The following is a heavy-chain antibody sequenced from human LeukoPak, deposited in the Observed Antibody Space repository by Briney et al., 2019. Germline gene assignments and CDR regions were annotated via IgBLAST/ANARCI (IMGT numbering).Heavy chain of an antibody. V-gene: IGHV1-8*01. CDR1: GYTFTSYD. Sequence: ASVKVSCKASGYTFTSYDINWVRQATGQGLEWMGWMNPNSGNTGCAQKFQGRVTMTRNTSISTAYMELSSLRSEDTAVYYCARGDYDFWSGILSARWFDPWGQGTLVTVSS. CDR3: ARGDYDFWSGILSARWFDP. D-gene: IGHD3-3*01. J-gene: IGHJ5*02. CDR2: MNPNSGNT.